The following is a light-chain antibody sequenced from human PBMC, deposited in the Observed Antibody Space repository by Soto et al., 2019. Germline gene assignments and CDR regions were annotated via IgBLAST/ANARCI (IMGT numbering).Light chain of an antibody. V-gene: IGKV3-15*01. J-gene: IGKJ3*01. CDR1: QSVNNN. CDR2: SAS. CDR3: QQYNKLPLT. Sequence: EIVRPQSPVTLSVSPGERATLSCTASQSVNNNVAWYQQKPGHTPRLLIYSASIGATGTPARFSGSGSGSDFTLTISSLQSEDFAVYYCQQYNKLPLTFGPGTKVDI.